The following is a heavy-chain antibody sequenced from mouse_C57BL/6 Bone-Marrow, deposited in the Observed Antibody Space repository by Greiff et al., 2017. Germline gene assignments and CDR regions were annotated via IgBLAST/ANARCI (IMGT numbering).Heavy chain of an antibody. Sequence: VQLQQSGAELARPGASVKLSCKASGYTFTSYGISWVKQRTGQGLEWIGEIYPRSGNNYYNGKFKGKATLTADKPSSTAYMELRSLTSEDSAVYVCAPFRRGRWCCDDWGTGTMVTVSA. CDR2: IYPRSGNN. CDR1: GYTFTSYG. J-gene: IGHJ1*03. V-gene: IGHV1-81*01. CDR3: APFRRGRWCCDD.